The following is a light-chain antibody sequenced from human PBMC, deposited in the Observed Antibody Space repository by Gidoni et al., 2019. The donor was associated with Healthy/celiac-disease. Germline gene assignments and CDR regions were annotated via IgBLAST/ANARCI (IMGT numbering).Light chain of an antibody. J-gene: IGKJ2*01. V-gene: IGKV3-20*01. CDR3: HQYGSSPYT. CDR1: QSVSSSY. Sequence: EIVLTQPPGTLSLSTGERATLSCRASQSVSSSYLAWYKQKPGQAPRLLIYDASSRATGIPDSFIGSGSGTDFTLTISRLEPEEFAVYYYHQYGSSPYTFGQGTKLEIK. CDR2: DAS.